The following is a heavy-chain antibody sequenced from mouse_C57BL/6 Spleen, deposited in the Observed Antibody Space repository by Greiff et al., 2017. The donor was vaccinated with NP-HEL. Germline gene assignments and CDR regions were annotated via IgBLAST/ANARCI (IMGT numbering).Heavy chain of an antibody. Sequence: EVKLVESEGGLVQPGSSMKLSCTASGFTFSDYYMAWVRQVPEKGLEWVANINYDGSSTYYLDSLKSRFIISRDNAKNILYLQMSSLKSEDTATYYCARGGNYDFFYAMDYWGQGTSVTVSS. CDR3: ARGGNYDFFYAMDY. J-gene: IGHJ4*01. V-gene: IGHV5-16*01. CDR1: GFTFSDYY. D-gene: IGHD2-1*01. CDR2: INYDGSST.